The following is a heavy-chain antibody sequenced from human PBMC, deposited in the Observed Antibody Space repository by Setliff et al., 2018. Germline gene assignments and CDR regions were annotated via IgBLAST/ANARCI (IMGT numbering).Heavy chain of an antibody. CDR1: GYTFTNHY. D-gene: IGHD3-10*02. CDR3: AREMLVVRGVNSYYYYMDV. CDR2: INPSGGYA. V-gene: IGHV1-46*01. Sequence: ASVKVSCKASGYTFTNHYMHWVRQAPGQGLEWMGIINPSGGYADYAQKFQGRVTMTRDTSTSTAYMELRSLRSDDTAVYYCAREMLVVRGVNSYYYYMDVWGKGTTVTVSS. J-gene: IGHJ6*03.